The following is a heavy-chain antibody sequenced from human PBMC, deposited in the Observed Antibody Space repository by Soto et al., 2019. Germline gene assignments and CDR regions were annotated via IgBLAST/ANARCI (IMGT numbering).Heavy chain of an antibody. CDR2: MNPNSGNT. CDR1: GYTFTSYD. D-gene: IGHD3-22*01. V-gene: IGHV1-8*01. Sequence: QVQLVQSGAEVKKPGASVKVSCKASGYTFTSYDINWVRQATGQGLEWMGWMNPNSGNTGYAQKFRGRVTMTRNTSISTAYMELSSLRSEDTAVDYCAREKSSGNYNDYWGQGTLVTVSS. J-gene: IGHJ4*02. CDR3: AREKSSGNYNDY.